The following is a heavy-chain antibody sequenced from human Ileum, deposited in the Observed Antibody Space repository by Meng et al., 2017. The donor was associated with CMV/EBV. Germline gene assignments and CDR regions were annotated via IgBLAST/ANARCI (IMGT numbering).Heavy chain of an antibody. CDR3: ARMGGQQLPPQY. J-gene: IGHJ4*01. D-gene: IGHD6-13*01. CDR1: GFTFSSYW. CDR2: IKQDGSEK. Sequence: GESLKISCAASGFTFSSYWMSWVRQAPGKGLEWVANIKQDGSEKYYVDSVKGRFTISRDNAKNSLYLQMNSLRAEDTAVYYCARMGGQQLPPQYWGQGTRVTVSS. V-gene: IGHV3-7*01.